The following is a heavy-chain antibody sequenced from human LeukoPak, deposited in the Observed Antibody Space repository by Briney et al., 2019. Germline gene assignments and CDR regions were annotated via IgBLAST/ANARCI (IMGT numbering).Heavy chain of an antibody. V-gene: IGHV5-51*01. Sequence: GESLKISCKGSGYSFTTFWIGWVRQMPGKGLEWMGLIYPGDSDTRYSPSFQGQVTISADKSISTAYLQWSSLKASDTAIYYCARRERKQGTYYYYYGMDVWSQGTTVTVSS. CDR1: GYSFTTFW. J-gene: IGHJ6*02. CDR3: ARRERKQGTYYYYYGMDV. CDR2: IYPGDSDT.